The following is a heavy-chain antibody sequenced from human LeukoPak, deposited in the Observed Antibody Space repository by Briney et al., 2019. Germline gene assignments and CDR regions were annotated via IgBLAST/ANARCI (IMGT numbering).Heavy chain of an antibody. J-gene: IGHJ4*02. Sequence: KTGGSLRLSCEASGFTFSSYTIHWVRQTAGKGLEWVSSISSSSSYIYYADSVKGRFTISRDNAKNSLYLQMNSLRAEDTAVYYCARAPSGSSWTLYYFDYWGQGTLVTVSS. D-gene: IGHD6-13*01. CDR2: ISSSSSYI. CDR1: GFTFSSYT. CDR3: ARAPSGSSWTLYYFDY. V-gene: IGHV3-21*01.